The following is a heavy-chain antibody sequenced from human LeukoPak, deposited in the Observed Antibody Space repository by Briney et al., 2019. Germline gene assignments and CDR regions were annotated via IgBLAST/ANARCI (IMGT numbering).Heavy chain of an antibody. V-gene: IGHV1-2*02. J-gene: IGHJ4*02. CDR2: INPNSGGT. D-gene: IGHD5-24*01. CDR3: ARDPPLRSFDGYNIDY. CDR1: GYTFTGYY. Sequence: ASVKVSCKASGYTFTGYYMHWVRQAPGQGLEWMGWINPNSGGTNYAQKFQGRVTMTRDTSISTAYMELSRLRSDDTAVYYCARDPPLRSFDGYNIDYWGQGTLVTVSS.